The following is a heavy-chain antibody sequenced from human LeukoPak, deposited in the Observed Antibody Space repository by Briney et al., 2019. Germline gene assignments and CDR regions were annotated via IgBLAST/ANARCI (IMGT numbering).Heavy chain of an antibody. Sequence: PGGSLRLSCAASGFTFSSYSMNWVRQAPGKGLEWVSSISSSSSYIYYADSVKGRFTISRDNAKNSLYLQMNSLRAEGTAVYYCARGPSRGYYGSGSYYNPIDYWGQGTLVTVSS. J-gene: IGHJ4*02. CDR1: GFTFSSYS. V-gene: IGHV3-21*01. D-gene: IGHD3-10*01. CDR2: ISSSSSYI. CDR3: ARGPSRGYYGSGSYYNPIDY.